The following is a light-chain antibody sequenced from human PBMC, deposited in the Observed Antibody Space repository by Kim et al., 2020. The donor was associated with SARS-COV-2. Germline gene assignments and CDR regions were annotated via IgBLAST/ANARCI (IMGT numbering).Light chain of an antibody. J-gene: IGLJ2*01. CDR3: CSYAGTYTLI. CDR2: DVS. CDR1: YNF. V-gene: IGLV2-11*01. Sequence: YNFVSWYRQDPGKAPQLIIFDVSLRPSGVPDRFSGSRSGNTASLTVSGLQPEDEADYYCCSYAGTYTLIFGGGTQLTVL.